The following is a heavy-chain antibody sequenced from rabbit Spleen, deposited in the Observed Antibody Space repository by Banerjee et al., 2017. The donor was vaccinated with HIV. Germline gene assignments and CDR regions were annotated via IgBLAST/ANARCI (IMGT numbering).Heavy chain of an antibody. Sequence: QEELEESGGDLGTPEGSLTLTCTASGFTLGGSYDMGWVRQAPGKGLEWIGCICTVSGSTLYANWAKGRFTISKTSSTTVTLQMTSLTAADTATYFCARSGYVGVDYTLDLWGPGTLVTVS. CDR3: ARSGYVGVDYTLDL. V-gene: IGHV1S45*01. D-gene: IGHD1-1*01. J-gene: IGHJ4*01. CDR1: GFTLGGSYD. CDR2: ICTVSGST.